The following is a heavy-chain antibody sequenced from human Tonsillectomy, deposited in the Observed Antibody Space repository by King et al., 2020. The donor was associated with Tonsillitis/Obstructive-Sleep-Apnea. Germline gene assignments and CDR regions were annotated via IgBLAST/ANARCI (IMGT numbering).Heavy chain of an antibody. D-gene: IGHD3-3*01. CDR3: ARAPPYYDFWSGYSANYYYYGMDV. J-gene: IGHJ6*02. V-gene: IGHV4-59*01. CDR1: GGSISSYY. Sequence: VQLQESGPGLVKPSETLSLTCTVSGGSISSYYWSWIRQPPGKGLEWIGYIYYSGSTNYNPSLKSRVTISVDTSKNQFSLKLSSVTAADTAVYYRARAPPYYDFWSGYSANYYYYGMDVWGQGTTVTVSS. CDR2: IYYSGST.